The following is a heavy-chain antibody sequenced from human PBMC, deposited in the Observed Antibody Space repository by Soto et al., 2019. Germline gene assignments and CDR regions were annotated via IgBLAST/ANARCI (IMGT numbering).Heavy chain of an antibody. CDR1: GYTFTSYG. Sequence: QVQLVQSGAEVKKPGASVKVSCKASGYTFTSYGISWVRQAPGQGLEWMGWISAYNGNTNYAQKLQGRVTMTADTSTSTAYMELRSLRSHDTAVYSCASDNHGDYSSDYWGQGTLVTVSS. CDR2: ISAYNGNT. J-gene: IGHJ4*02. CDR3: ASDNHGDYSSDY. D-gene: IGHD2-21*02. V-gene: IGHV1-18*01.